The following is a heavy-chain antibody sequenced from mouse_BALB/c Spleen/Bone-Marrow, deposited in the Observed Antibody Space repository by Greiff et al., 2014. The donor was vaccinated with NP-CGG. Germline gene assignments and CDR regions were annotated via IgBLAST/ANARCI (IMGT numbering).Heavy chain of an antibody. CDR3: AREYGYFDV. CDR2: IRNKASGYTT. D-gene: IGHD1-1*02. Sequence: DVHLVESGGGLVQPGGSLRLSCATSGFTLTDYYMSWVRQPPGKALEWLGFIRNKASGYTTDYSASVKGRFTISRDNSQSILYLQMNTLRAEDSATYYCAREYGYFDVWGAGTTVTVSS. CDR1: GFTLTDYY. J-gene: IGHJ1*01. V-gene: IGHV7-3*02.